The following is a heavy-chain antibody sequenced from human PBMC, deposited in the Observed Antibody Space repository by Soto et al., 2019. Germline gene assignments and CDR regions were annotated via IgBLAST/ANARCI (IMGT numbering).Heavy chain of an antibody. CDR2: ISYSGSI. Sequence: QVQLHDSGPGLVKPSETLSLTCTVSGGSISSYYWRWIRQSPEKGLEYIGYISYSGSINYNPSLRSRVPMSVDTCKYQFSRGLSSVPGADKAVYYCAGLNFDLFTGKYAFDIWGQWTMVTVSS. CDR1: GGSISSYY. D-gene: IGHD3-9*01. V-gene: IGHV4-59*08. J-gene: IGHJ3*02. CDR3: AGLNFDLFTGKYAFDI.